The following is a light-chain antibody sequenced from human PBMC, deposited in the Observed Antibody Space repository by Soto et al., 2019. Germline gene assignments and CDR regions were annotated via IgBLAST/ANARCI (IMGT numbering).Light chain of an antibody. V-gene: IGKV1-9*01. CDR2: ALS. CDR1: QAIPSY. J-gene: IGKJ3*01. CDR3: QQPNSYPTFT. Sequence: DIQLTQSPSFLSASVGDSVTITCRASQAIPSYITWYQQKPGKDPKLLLYALSTLQIGVPSRFSGRGFGTEFTLTISSLQPEDFATYYCQQPNSYPTFTFGPGIKVDV.